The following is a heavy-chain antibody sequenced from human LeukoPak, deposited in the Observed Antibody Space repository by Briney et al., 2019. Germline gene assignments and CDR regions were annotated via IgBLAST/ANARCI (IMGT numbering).Heavy chain of an antibody. CDR1: GYTFTSYG. J-gene: IGHJ4*02. V-gene: IGHV1-18*01. D-gene: IGHD6-19*01. CDR2: ISAYNGNT. Sequence: ASVKVSCKASGYTFTSYGIGWVRQAPGQGLEWMGWISAYNGNTNYAQKLQGRVTMTTDTSTSTAYMELRSLRSDDTAVYYCARGRIAVAGTKNFFDYWGQGTLVTVSS. CDR3: ARGRIAVAGTKNFFDY.